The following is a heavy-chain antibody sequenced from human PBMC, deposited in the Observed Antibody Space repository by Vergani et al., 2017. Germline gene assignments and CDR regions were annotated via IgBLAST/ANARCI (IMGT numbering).Heavy chain of an antibody. J-gene: IGHJ4*02. D-gene: IGHD2-21*02. CDR3: AMYLRDSTDGFPDS. CDR1: GFTFRNFG. V-gene: IGHV3-30*02. Sequence: QVQLVESAGGVVQPGGSLRLYCAASGFTFRNFGMHWIRQAPGKGLEWMAYIGKDGINTRYRDAVKGRFTVSRDNSKDILYLQMDSLRSEDPDLYFCAMYLRDSTDGFPDSWCPGTLVIVSS. CDR2: IGKDGINT.